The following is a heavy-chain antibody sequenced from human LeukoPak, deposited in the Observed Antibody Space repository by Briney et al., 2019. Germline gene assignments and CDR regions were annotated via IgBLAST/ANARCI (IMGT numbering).Heavy chain of an antibody. Sequence: PGGSLRLSCAASGFTFSSCSMNWVRQAPGKGLEWVSSISSSSSYIYYADSVKGRFTISRDNAKNSLYLQMNSLRAEDTAVYYCARDHCSGWSNTRDYWGQGTLVTVSS. CDR1: GFTFSSCS. V-gene: IGHV3-21*01. D-gene: IGHD6-19*01. CDR3: ARDHCSGWSNTRDY. CDR2: ISSSSSYI. J-gene: IGHJ4*02.